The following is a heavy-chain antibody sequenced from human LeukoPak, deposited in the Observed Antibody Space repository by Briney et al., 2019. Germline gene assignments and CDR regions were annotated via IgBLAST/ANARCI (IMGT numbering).Heavy chain of an antibody. CDR2: IKSNVDGGTT. CDR3: AKSKLTCSSTSCYAGSLYYYYGMDV. Sequence: GGSLRLSCAGSGFTFSNAWMSWVRQAPGKGLEWVGHIKSNVDGGTTGYAAPVKSRFTISRDDSRNTLFLQMNSLRAEDTAVYYCAKSKLTCSSTSCYAGSLYYYYGMDVWGQGTTVTVSS. J-gene: IGHJ6*02. CDR1: GFTFSNAW. D-gene: IGHD2-2*01. V-gene: IGHV3-15*01.